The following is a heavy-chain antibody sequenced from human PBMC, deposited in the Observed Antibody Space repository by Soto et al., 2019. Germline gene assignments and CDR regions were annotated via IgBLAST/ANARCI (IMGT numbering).Heavy chain of an antibody. CDR1: GFTFSSYA. V-gene: IGHV3-23*01. Sequence: GGSLRLSCAASGFTFSSYAMSWVRQAPGKGLEWVSAISGSGGSTYYADSVKGRFTISRDNSKNTLYLQMNSLRAEDTAVYYCAKDHESSPSSSSALDYWGQGTLVTVSS. D-gene: IGHD6-13*01. J-gene: IGHJ4*02. CDR2: ISGSGGST. CDR3: AKDHESSPSSSSALDY.